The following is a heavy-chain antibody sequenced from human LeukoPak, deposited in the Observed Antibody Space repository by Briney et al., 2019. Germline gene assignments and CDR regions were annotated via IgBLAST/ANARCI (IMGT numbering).Heavy chain of an antibody. CDR2: IYYSGST. Sequence: SETLSLTCTVSGGSISSSSYYWGWIRQPPGTGLEWIGSIYYSGSTYYNPSLKSRVTISVDTSKNQFSLKLSSVTAADTAVYYCARIFTDSSLYFDYWGQGTLVTVSS. CDR1: GGSISSSSYY. CDR3: ARIFTDSSLYFDY. J-gene: IGHJ4*02. V-gene: IGHV4-39*01. D-gene: IGHD6-6*01.